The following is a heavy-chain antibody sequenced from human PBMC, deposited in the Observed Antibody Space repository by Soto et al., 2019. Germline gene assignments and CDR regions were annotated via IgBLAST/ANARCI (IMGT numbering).Heavy chain of an antibody. Sequence: EVQLVESGGGLVKPGGSLRLSCAASGFTFSSYSMNWVRQAPGKGLEWVSSISSSSSYIYYADSVKGRFTTSRDNAKNSLYLQMNSLRAEDTAVYYCARDLVTIFGVVADWGQGTLVTVSS. J-gene: IGHJ4*02. D-gene: IGHD3-3*01. CDR2: ISSSSSYI. CDR1: GFTFSSYS. CDR3: ARDLVTIFGVVAD. V-gene: IGHV3-21*01.